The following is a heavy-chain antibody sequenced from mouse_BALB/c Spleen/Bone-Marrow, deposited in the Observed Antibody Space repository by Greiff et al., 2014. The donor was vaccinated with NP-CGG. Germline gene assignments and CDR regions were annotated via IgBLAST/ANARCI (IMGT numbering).Heavy chain of an antibody. CDR1: GFTFSSFG. J-gene: IGHJ4*01. Sequence: EVMLVESGGGLVQPGGSRKLSCAASGFTFSSFGMHWVRQAPEKGLEWVAYISNGSSTIYYADTVKGRFTISRDNPKNTLFLQMTSLRSENTDMYYCARNGAMITHYDAIDYWGQGTSVTVSS. V-gene: IGHV5-17*02. CDR2: ISNGSSTI. D-gene: IGHD2-4*01. CDR3: ARNGAMITHYDAIDY.